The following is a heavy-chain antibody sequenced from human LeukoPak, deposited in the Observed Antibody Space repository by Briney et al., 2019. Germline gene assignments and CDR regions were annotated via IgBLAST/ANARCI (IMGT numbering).Heavy chain of an antibody. D-gene: IGHD2-21*01. CDR2: SYTSGST. J-gene: IGHJ6*03. V-gene: IGHV4-61*02. CDR3: STESKEVITEYYYYYYMDV. CDR1: GGSISSGSYY. Sequence: SQTLSLTCTVSGGSISSGSYYWSWIRQPAGKGLEWIGRSYTSGSTNYNPSLKSRVTISVDTSKNQFSLKLSSVTAADTAVYYCSTESKEVITEYYYYYYMDVWGKGTTVTVSS.